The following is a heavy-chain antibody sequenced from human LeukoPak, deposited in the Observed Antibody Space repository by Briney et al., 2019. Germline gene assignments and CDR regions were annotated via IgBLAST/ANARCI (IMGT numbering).Heavy chain of an antibody. J-gene: IGHJ4*02. V-gene: IGHV3-21*01. CDR1: GFTFSSYS. Sequence: GGSLRLSCAASGFTFSSYSMNWVRHAPGKGLEWVSSISSSSSYIYYADSVKGRFTISRDNAKNSLYLQMNSLRAEDTAVYYCARGGSRSPCFDYWGQGTLVTVSS. CDR3: ARGGSRSPCFDY. CDR2: ISSSSSYI. D-gene: IGHD2-2*01.